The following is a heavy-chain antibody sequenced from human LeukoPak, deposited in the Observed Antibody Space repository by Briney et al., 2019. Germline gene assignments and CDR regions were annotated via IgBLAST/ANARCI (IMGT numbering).Heavy chain of an antibody. D-gene: IGHD2-15*01. J-gene: IGHJ4*02. CDR3: ARDGVSGGCAFDC. CDR1: GFTFSSYG. Sequence: GGSLRLSCAASGFTFSSYGMHWVRQAPGKGLEWVAVISYDGSNKYYADSVKGRFTISRDNSKNTLYLQMNSLRAEDTAVYYCARDGVSGGCAFDCWGQGTLVTVSS. CDR2: ISYDGSNK. V-gene: IGHV3-30*03.